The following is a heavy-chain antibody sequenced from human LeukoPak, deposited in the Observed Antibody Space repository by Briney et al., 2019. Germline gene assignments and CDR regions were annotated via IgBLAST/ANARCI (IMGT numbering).Heavy chain of an antibody. CDR3: VVGGSPGY. D-gene: IGHD2-15*01. V-gene: IGHV3-74*01. J-gene: IGHJ4*02. Sequence: GGSLRLSCAASGFTFSSYAMSWVRQAPRKGLVWVSRISTDGYTTDYADFVQGRFTASRDNTKNTWSLEMNSLRAEDTAVYYCVVGGSPGYWGQGTLVTVSS. CDR2: ISTDGYTT. CDR1: GFTFSSYA.